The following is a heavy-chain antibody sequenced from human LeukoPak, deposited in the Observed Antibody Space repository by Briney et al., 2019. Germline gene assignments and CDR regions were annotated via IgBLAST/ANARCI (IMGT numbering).Heavy chain of an antibody. CDR3: ARESHTAMGFDY. V-gene: IGHV3-7*01. Sequence: GGSLRLSCAASGFIFSSYWMSWVRQAPGKGLEWVANIKQDGSEKYYVDSVKGRFTISRDNAKNSLYLQMNSLRAEDTAVYYCARESHTAMGFDYWGQGTLVTVSS. D-gene: IGHD5-18*01. CDR2: IKQDGSEK. CDR1: GFIFSSYW. J-gene: IGHJ4*02.